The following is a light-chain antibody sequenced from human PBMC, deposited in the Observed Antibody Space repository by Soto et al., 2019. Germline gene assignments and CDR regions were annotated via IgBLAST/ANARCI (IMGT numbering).Light chain of an antibody. V-gene: IGLV2-14*01. CDR1: SSDVGGYNY. CDR3: ASYTSSSTVV. Sequence: QSVLTQPASVSGSPGQSITISCTGTSSDVGGYNYVSWYQQHPGIAPKLMIYEVSNRPSGVSNRFSGSKSGNTASLTISGLQAEDEADYYCASYTSSSTVVFGGVTQLTVL. CDR2: EVS. J-gene: IGLJ2*01.